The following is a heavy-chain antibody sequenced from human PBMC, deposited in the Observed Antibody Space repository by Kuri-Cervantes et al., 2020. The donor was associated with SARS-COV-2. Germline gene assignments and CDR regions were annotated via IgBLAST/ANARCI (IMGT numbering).Heavy chain of an antibody. J-gene: IGHJ4*02. CDR3: ARHMAGTFDY. V-gene: IGHV4-38-2*01. CDR1: GYSISSGYY. CDR2: IYHSGST. Sequence: GSLRLSCAVSGYSISSGYYWGWIRPPPGKVLEWIGSIYHSGSTYYNPSLKSRVTISVDTSKNQFSLKLSSVTAADTAVYYCARHMAGTFDYWGQGTLVTVSS. D-gene: IGHD2-21*01.